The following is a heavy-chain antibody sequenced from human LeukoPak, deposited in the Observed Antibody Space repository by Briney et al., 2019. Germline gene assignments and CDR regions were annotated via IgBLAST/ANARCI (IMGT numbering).Heavy chain of an antibody. CDR2: ISAYNGNT. CDR1: GYTFTSYG. D-gene: IGHD3-10*01. J-gene: IGHJ4*02. V-gene: IGHV1-18*01. Sequence: ASVKVSCKASGYTFTSYGISWVRQAPGQGLEWMGWISAYNGNTNYAQKLQGRVTMTTDTSTSTAYMELRSLGSDDTAVYYCARGPAAHGSAYSDYWGQGTLVTVSS. CDR3: ARGPAAHGSAYSDY.